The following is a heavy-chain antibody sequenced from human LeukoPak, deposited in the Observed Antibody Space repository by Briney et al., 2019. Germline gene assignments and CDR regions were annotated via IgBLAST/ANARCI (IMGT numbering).Heavy chain of an antibody. CDR3: ARDLMLLWFGEGEDGMDV. Sequence: GGSLRLSCAASGFTFSSYSMNWVRQAPGKGLEWVSSISSSSSYIYYADSVKGRFTISRDNAKNSLYLRMNSLRAEDTAVYYCARDLMLLWFGEGEDGMDVWGQGTTVTVSS. CDR2: ISSSSSYI. J-gene: IGHJ6*02. D-gene: IGHD3-10*01. CDR1: GFTFSSYS. V-gene: IGHV3-21*01.